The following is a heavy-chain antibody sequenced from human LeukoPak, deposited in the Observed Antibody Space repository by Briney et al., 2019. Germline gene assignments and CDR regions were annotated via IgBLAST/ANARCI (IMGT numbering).Heavy chain of an antibody. V-gene: IGHV4-39*01. CDR2: IYYSGST. CDR3: ARYAHYFDY. Sequence: PETLSLTCTVSGVSISSRSYYWGWIRQPLGKGLEWIGSIYYSGSTYYNPSLKSRVTLSVDTSKNQFSLKLSSVTAADTAVYYCARYAHYFDYWGQGTLVTVSS. J-gene: IGHJ4*02. CDR1: GVSISSRSYY.